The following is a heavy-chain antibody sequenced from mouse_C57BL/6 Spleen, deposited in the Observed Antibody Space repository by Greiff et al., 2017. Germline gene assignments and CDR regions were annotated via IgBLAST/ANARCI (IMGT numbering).Heavy chain of an antibody. J-gene: IGHJ4*01. CDR1: GYTFTDYE. CDR3: TRHGYYGNYYAMDY. D-gene: IGHD2-1*01. Sequence: QVQLQQSGAELVRPGASVTLSCKASGYTFTDYEMHWVKQTPVHGLEWIGAIDPETGGTAYNQKFKGKAILTADKSSSTAYMELRSLTSEDSAVYYCTRHGYYGNYYAMDYWGQGTSVTVSS. V-gene: IGHV1-15*01. CDR2: IDPETGGT.